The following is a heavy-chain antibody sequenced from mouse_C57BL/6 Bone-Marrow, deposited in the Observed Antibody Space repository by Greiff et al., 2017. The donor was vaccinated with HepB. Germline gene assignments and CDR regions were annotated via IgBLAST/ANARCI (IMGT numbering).Heavy chain of an antibody. D-gene: IGHD1-1*01. CDR3: ARTYGSVQDYAMDY. CDR1: GYTFTSYW. V-gene: IGHV1-64*01. J-gene: IGHJ4*01. CDR2: IHPNSGST. Sequence: QVQLQQPGAELVKPGASVKLSCKASGYTFTSYWMHWVKQRPGQGLEWIGMIHPNSGSTNYNEKFKSKATLTVDKSSSTAYMQLSSLPSEDSAVYYCARTYGSVQDYAMDYWGQGTSVTVSS.